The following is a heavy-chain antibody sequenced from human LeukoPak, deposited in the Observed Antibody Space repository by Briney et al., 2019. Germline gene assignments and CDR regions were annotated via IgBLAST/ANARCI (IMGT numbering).Heavy chain of an antibody. CDR2: ISASGGET. CDR3: ANRGTTGS. D-gene: IGHD1-1*01. J-gene: IGHJ5*02. V-gene: IGHV3-23*01. CDR1: GFTFTKYA. Sequence: GGSLRLSCVSSGSGFTFTKYAMSWVRQAPGKGLQWVATISASGGETNYADSVKGRFTISRDNSNYILYLQMNSLTDADTAVYYCANRGTTGSWGQGTLVAVSS.